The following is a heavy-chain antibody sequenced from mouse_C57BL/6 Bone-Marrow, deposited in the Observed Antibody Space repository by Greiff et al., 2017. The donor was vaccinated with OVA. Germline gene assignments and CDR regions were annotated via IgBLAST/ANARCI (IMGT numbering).Heavy chain of an antibody. CDR3: TSYYYVSSFDY. Sequence: QVQLQQSGAELAKPGASVKLSCKASGYTFTSYWMHWVKQRPGQGLEWIGYINPSSGYTKYNQKFKDKATLTADKSSSTAYMQLSSLTYEDSAVYYCTSYYYVSSFDYWGQGTTLTVSS. CDR1: GYTFTSYW. CDR2: INPSSGYT. V-gene: IGHV1-7*01. J-gene: IGHJ2*01. D-gene: IGHD1-1*01.